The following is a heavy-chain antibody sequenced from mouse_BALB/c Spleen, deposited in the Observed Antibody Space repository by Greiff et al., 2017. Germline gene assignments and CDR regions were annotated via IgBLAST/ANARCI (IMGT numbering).Heavy chain of an antibody. Sequence: QVQLQQPGAELVKPGASVKLSCKASGYTFTSYWMHWVKQRPGQGLEWIGEINPSNGRTNYNEKFKSKATLTVDKSSSTAYMQLSSLTSEDSAVYYCARGVRPSFDYWGQGTTLTDSS. J-gene: IGHJ2*01. V-gene: IGHV1S81*02. CDR2: INPSNGRT. CDR3: ARGVRPSFDY. D-gene: IGHD2-14*01. CDR1: GYTFTSYW.